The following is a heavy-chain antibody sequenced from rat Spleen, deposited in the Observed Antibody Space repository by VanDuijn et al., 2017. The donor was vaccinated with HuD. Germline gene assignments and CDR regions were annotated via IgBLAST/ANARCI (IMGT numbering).Heavy chain of an antibody. CDR2: INSAGST. Sequence: EVQLQESGPGLVKPSQSLSLTCSVTGHSITSSYRWNWIRKFPGNKLEWMGYINSAGSTVYNPSLKSRISITRDTSRNQFFLQVNSVTTEDTATYYCARSDGTHYYLPFANWGQGTVVTVSS. CDR3: ARSDGTHYYLPFAN. V-gene: IGHV3-3*01. CDR1: GHSITSSYR. J-gene: IGHJ3*01. D-gene: IGHD1-12*02.